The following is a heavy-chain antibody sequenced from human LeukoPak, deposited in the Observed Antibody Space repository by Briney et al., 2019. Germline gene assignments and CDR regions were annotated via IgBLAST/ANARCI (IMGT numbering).Heavy chain of an antibody. J-gene: IGHJ6*02. CDR1: GGSFSGYY. CDR2: INHSGST. CDR3: ARGSVLLWFGEPYYYYGMDV. V-gene: IGHV4-34*01. Sequence: SETLSLTCAVYGGSFSGYYWSWIRQPPGKGLEWIGEINHSGSTNYNPSLKSRVTISVDTSKNQFSLKLSSVTAADTAVYYCARGSVLLWFGEPYYYYGMDVWGQGTTVTVSS. D-gene: IGHD3-10*01.